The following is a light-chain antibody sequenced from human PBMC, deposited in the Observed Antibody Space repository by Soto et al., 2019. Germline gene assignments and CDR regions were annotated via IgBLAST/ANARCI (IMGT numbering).Light chain of an antibody. Sequence: EIVMTQSPATLSVSPGERATLSCRASQSVRSNLAWYQQKPGQAPRLLIYGASTRATGIPARFSGSGSGTEFTHTISSLQSEDFAVYYCQQYNNWTPITFGQGTRLEIK. CDR2: GAS. CDR3: QQYNNWTPIT. J-gene: IGKJ5*01. V-gene: IGKV3-15*01. CDR1: QSVRSN.